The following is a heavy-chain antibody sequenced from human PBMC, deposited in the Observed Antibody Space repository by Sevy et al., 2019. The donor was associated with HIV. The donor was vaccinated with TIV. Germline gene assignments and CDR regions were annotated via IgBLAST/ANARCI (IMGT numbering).Heavy chain of an antibody. V-gene: IGHV2-5*02. CDR1: GFSLSTSGVG. D-gene: IGHD3-22*01. CDR3: AHMVGRYYYDSSGYYPDY. CDR2: IYWDDDK. Sequence: SGPTLVKPTQTLTLTCTFSGFSLSTSGVGVGRIRQPPGKALKWLALIYWDDDKRYSPSLKSRLTITKDTSKNQVVLTMTNMDPVDTATYYCAHMVGRYYYDSSGYYPDYWGQGTLVTVSS. J-gene: IGHJ4*02.